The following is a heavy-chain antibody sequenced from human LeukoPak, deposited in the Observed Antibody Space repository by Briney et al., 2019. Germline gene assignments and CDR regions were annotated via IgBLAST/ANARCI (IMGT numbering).Heavy chain of an antibody. CDR1: GGSISSYY. J-gene: IGHJ4*02. CDR3: ARESEAVAATRGIYCFDY. V-gene: IGHV4-4*07. Sequence: SETLSLTCTVSGGSISSYYWSWIRQPAGKGLEWIGRIYTSGSTNYNPSLKSRVTMSVDTSKNQFSLKLSSVTAADTAVYYCARESEAVAATRGIYCFDYWGQGTLVTVSS. CDR2: IYTSGST. D-gene: IGHD6-19*01.